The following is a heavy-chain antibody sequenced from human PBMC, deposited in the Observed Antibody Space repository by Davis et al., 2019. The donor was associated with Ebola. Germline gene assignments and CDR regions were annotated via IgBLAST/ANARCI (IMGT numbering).Heavy chain of an antibody. CDR2: IRSKAYGGTT. CDR1: GFTFGDYA. CDR3: TSLDWGYCSSTSCEEREYNWFDP. D-gene: IGHD2-2*01. J-gene: IGHJ5*02. V-gene: IGHV3-49*03. Sequence: GESLKISCTASGFTFGDYAMSWLRQAPGKGLEWGGFIRSKAYGGTTEYAASVKGRFTISRDDSKSIAYLQMNSLKTEATAVYYCTSLDWGYCSSTSCEEREYNWFDPWGQGTLVTVSS.